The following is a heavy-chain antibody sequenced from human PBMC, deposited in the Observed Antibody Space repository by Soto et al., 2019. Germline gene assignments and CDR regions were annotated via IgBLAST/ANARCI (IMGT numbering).Heavy chain of an antibody. CDR3: ARKLMVYALGDYYGMDV. CDR2: IIPIFGTA. D-gene: IGHD2-8*01. CDR1: GGTFSSYA. J-gene: IGHJ6*02. V-gene: IGHV1-69*13. Sequence: SVKVSCKASGGTFSSYAISWVRQAPGQGLEWMGGIIPIFGTANYAQKFQGRVTITADESTSTAYMELSSLRSEDTAVYYCARKLMVYALGDYYGMDVWRQGTTVTVSS.